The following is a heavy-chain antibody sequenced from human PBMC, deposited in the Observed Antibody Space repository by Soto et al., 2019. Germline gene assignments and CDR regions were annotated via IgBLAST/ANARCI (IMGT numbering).Heavy chain of an antibody. CDR1: GFTFSAHA. J-gene: IGHJ3*02. CDR3: AKDRFNGAFDI. V-gene: IGHV3-23*01. Sequence: EVQMLESGGGLVQPGGSLRLSCSVSGFTFSAHAMSWVRQAPGKGLEWVSTVSATDGSTDYADSVKGRFTITRDNSKNTLYQHMSSLRLEDTAIYYCAKDRFNGAFDIWGQGTMVPVSS. D-gene: IGHD2-8*01. CDR2: VSATDGST.